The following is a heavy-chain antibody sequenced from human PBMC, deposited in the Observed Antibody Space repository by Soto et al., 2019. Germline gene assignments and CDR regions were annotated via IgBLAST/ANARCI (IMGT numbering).Heavy chain of an antibody. CDR3: ARDRGYGSGSYYAHLDY. CDR2: IWYDASKE. Sequence: QVQLVESGGGVVQPGRSLRLSCAASGFTFSSHGMHWVRQAPGKGLEWVSIIWYDASKEYYADSVKGRFTISRDNSTNTVYLQMNSLRAEDTAVYYCARDRGYGSGSYYAHLDYWGQGTLVTVSS. V-gene: IGHV3-33*01. D-gene: IGHD3-10*01. CDR1: GFTFSSHG. J-gene: IGHJ4*02.